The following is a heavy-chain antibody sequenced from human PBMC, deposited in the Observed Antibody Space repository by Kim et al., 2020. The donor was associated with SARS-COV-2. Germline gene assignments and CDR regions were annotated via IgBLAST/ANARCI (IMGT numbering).Heavy chain of an antibody. D-gene: IGHD3-22*01. CDR1: GFTFSTSA. CDR3: ARGLLYYYDNSGYYYPYYFGS. V-gene: IGHV3-30-3*01. CDR2: ISFDGSDI. Sequence: GGSLRLSCEASGFTFSTSAMHWVRQAPGQGLEWLAVISFDGSDIHYADSVRGRFTISRENSVNMLHLQMGSLRVEDTAVYFCARGLLYYYDNSGYYYPYYFGSWGQGTLVTVSS. J-gene: IGHJ4*02.